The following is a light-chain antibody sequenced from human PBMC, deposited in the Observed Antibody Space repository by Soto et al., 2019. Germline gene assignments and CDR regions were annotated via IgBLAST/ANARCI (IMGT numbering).Light chain of an antibody. CDR3: SSYTSSITYV. Sequence: QSALTQPASVSGSPGQSITLSCTGTSSDVGGYNYVSWYQQHPGKAPKLMIYEVNNRPSGVSTRFSGSKSGNTASLTISGLQAEDEADYYCSSYTSSITYVFGSGTKLTVL. J-gene: IGLJ1*01. CDR1: SSDVGGYNY. V-gene: IGLV2-14*03. CDR2: EVN.